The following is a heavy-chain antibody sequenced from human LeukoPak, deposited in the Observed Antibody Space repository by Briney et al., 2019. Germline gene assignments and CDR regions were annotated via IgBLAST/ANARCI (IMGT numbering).Heavy chain of an antibody. V-gene: IGHV4-31*03. J-gene: IGHJ4*02. Sequence: SQTLSLTCTVSGGSITSGGYYWSWIRQHPGKGLEWIGYIYYSGSTYYTPSLRSRLTISVDTSKNQFSLKLSSVTAADTAVYYCARWVRTDDIGSSFYFFDFWGQGTLVTVSS. CDR2: IYYSGST. D-gene: IGHD2-15*01. CDR1: GGSITSGGYY. CDR3: ARWVRTDDIGSSFYFFDF.